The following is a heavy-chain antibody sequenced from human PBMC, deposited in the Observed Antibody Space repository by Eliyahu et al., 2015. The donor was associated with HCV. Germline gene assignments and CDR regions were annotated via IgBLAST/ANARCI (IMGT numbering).Heavy chain of an antibody. CDR2: ISGSTSSI. CDR3: AKSEPSQRVAYYFDY. CDR1: GFTFSNYA. Sequence: EVQLLESGGGLIQPGGSLKLSCAVSGFTFSNYAMSWVRQAPGKGLEWVSVISGSTSSIYYAESVKGRFTISRDNSKNTLYLQMNSLGPEDTAVYYCAKSEPSQRVAYYFDYWGQGTLVTVSP. J-gene: IGHJ4*02. V-gene: IGHV3-23*01. D-gene: IGHD1-14*01.